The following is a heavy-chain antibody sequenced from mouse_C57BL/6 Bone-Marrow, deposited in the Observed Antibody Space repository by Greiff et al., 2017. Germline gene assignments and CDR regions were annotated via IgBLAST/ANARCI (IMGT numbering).Heavy chain of an antibody. CDR3: ARSGDSSGY. J-gene: IGHJ2*01. CDR1: GYTFTSYW. D-gene: IGHD3-2*02. Sequence: QVQLQQPGAELVKPGASVKMSCKASGYTFTSYWITWVKQRPGQGLEWIGDIFPGSGSTTYNEKFKSKATLTVDTSSSTAYMQLSSLTSEDSAVYYCARSGDSSGYWGQGTTLTVSS. CDR2: IFPGSGST. V-gene: IGHV1-55*01.